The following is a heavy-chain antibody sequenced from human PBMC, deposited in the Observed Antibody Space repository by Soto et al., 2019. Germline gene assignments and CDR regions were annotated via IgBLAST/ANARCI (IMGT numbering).Heavy chain of an antibody. D-gene: IGHD2-15*01. CDR3: ARDSWGFDC. J-gene: IGHJ4*02. CDR2: ISYDERNI. V-gene: IGHV3-30*04. Sequence: QVELVESGGGVVQPGTSLRLSCAASGFIFRNYAMHWVRQAPGKGLEWVADISYDERNIHYPDSVRGRFTISRDNSKNTLFLQMNNLRPEDTAVYYCARDSWGFDCWGQVTLVTVSS. CDR1: GFIFRNYA.